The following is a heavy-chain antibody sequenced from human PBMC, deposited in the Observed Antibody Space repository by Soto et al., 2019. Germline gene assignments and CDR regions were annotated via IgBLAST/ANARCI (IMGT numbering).Heavy chain of an antibody. CDR3: AKGTAYCTNGVCYGRHDY. D-gene: IGHD2-8*01. CDR1: GFTFSSYG. CDR2: ISYDGSNK. J-gene: IGHJ4*02. V-gene: IGHV3-30*18. Sequence: GGSLRLSCAASGFTFSSYGMHWVRLAPGKGLEWVAVISYDGSNKYYADSVKGRFTISRDNSKNTLYLQMNSLRAEDTAVYYCAKGTAYCTNGVCYGRHDYWGQGTLVTVSS.